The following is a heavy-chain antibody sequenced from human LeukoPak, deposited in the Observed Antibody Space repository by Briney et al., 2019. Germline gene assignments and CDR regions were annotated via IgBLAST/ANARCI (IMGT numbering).Heavy chain of an antibody. J-gene: IGHJ3*01. D-gene: IGHD3-3*02. CDR1: GGSFSGTY. Sequence: SKTLSLTCAVYGGSFSGTYCSWIRQPPGKGLQWIGSLYSSGRTYYNPSLESRLTISLDTSKNQFSLELTSVTAADTAVYYCARHFSGLRYLNVWGQGTMVTVSS. V-gene: IGHV4-34*01. CDR3: ARHFSGLRYLNV. CDR2: LYSSGRT.